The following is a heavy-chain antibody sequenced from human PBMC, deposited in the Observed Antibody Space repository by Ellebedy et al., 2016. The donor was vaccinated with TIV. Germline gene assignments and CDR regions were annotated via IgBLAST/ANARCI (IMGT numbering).Heavy chain of an antibody. CDR2: FSGGDDST. D-gene: IGHD6-25*01. CDR1: GFTFSNYA. V-gene: IGHV3-23*01. CDR3: ARVVPRRHYFGMDV. J-gene: IGHJ6*02. Sequence: PGGSLRLSCAASGFTFSNYAMSWFRRAPGKGLEWVSTFSGGDDSTYYADSVKGRFTISRDNAKNTLYLQMNSLRAEDTAVYYCARVVPRRHYFGMDVWGQGTTVTVSS.